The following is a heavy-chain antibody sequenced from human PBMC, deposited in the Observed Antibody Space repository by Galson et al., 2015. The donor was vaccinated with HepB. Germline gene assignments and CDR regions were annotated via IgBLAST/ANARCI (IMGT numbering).Heavy chain of an antibody. CDR2: IYPGDSDT. J-gene: IGHJ4*02. Sequence: QSGAEVKKPGESLKISCKGSGYSFTSYWIGWVRQMPGKGLEWMGIIYPGDSDTRYSPSFQGLVTISADKSITTASLPWSSQKASASAIYYCARLSGNYFFEYWGQGTLVTVSS. CDR1: GYSFTSYW. D-gene: IGHD1-26*01. CDR3: ARLSGNYFFEY. V-gene: IGHV5-51*01.